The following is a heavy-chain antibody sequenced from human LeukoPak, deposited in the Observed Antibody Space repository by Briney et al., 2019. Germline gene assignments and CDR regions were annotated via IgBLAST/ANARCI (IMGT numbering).Heavy chain of an antibody. D-gene: IGHD1-26*01. CDR2: INPSGGST. CDR1: GYTFTSYY. Sequence: ASVKVSCKASGYTFTSYYMHWVRQAPGQGLEWMGIINPSGGSTSYAQKFQGRVTMTRDTSTSTVYMELSSLRSEDTAVYYCAEWEQSPYYYYGMDVWGQGTTVTVSS. J-gene: IGHJ6*02. V-gene: IGHV1-46*01. CDR3: AEWEQSPYYYYGMDV.